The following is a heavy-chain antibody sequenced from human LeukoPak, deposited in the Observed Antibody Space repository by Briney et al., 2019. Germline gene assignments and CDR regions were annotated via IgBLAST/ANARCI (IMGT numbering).Heavy chain of an antibody. Sequence: SETLSLTCTVSGGSISSYYWSWIRQPPGKGLECIGHIYYSGSPNYNPSLKSRVNISVDTSKNQFSLKLSSVTAADTAVYYCARAPTILSYGRDVWGQGTTVTVSS. CDR1: GGSISSYY. J-gene: IGHJ6*02. CDR3: ARAPTILSYGRDV. V-gene: IGHV4-59*01. CDR2: IYYSGSP. D-gene: IGHD3-3*01.